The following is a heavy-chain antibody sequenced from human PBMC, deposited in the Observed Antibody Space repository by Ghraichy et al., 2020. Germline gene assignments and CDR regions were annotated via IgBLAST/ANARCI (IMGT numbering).Heavy chain of an antibody. D-gene: IGHD2-2*01. CDR2: IYYSGNT. J-gene: IGHJ4*02. Sequence: SQTLSLTCTVSGDSISSSGYYWGWIRQPPGKGLEWIGTIYYSGNTYYNPSLKSRVTISIDTSKNQFSLKLSSVTAADTAVYYCVRSYQLLSRGDYWGQGTLVTVSS. V-gene: IGHV4-39*01. CDR1: GDSISSSGYY. CDR3: VRSYQLLSRGDY.